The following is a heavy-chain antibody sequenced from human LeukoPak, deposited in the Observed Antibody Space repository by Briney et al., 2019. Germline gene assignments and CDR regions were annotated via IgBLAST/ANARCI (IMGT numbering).Heavy chain of an antibody. D-gene: IGHD3-3*01. Sequence: PSETLSLTCAVYGGPFSGYYWSWIRQPPGKGLEWIGEINHSGSTNYDPSLKSRVTISVDASKNQFSLELRSVTAADTAVYYCAKDLGFLEWLPGGFDDWGQGTLVTVSS. CDR3: AKDLGFLEWLPGGFDD. CDR2: INHSGST. J-gene: IGHJ4*02. V-gene: IGHV4-34*01. CDR1: GGPFSGYY.